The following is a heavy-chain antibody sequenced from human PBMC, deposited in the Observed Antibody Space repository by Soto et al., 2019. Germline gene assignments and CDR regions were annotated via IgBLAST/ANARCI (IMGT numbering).Heavy chain of an antibody. J-gene: IGHJ4*02. D-gene: IGHD6-13*01. CDR1: GFTFSSYA. V-gene: IGHV3-30-3*01. CDR3: ARSRLVSSSWYSYFDY. CDR2: ISYDGSNK. Sequence: QVQLVESGGGVVQPGRSLRLSCAASGFTFSSYAMHWVRQAPGKWLEWVAVISYDGSNKYYADSVKGRFTISRDNSKNTLYLQMNSLRAEDTAVYYCARSRLVSSSWYSYFDYWGQGTLVTVSS.